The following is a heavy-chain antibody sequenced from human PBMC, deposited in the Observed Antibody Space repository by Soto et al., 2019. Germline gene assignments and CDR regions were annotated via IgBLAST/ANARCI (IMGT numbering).Heavy chain of an antibody. CDR1: GFTFTSSA. Sequence: QMQLVQSGPEVKKPGTSVKVSCKASGFTFTSSAVQWVRQARGQRLEWIGWIVVGSGNTNYAQKFQERGTITRDMSTSTAYMELSSLRSEDTAVYYCAADPETYYDYVWGPADYFDYWGQGTLVTVSS. J-gene: IGHJ4*02. CDR2: IVVGSGNT. D-gene: IGHD3-16*01. V-gene: IGHV1-58*01. CDR3: AADPETYYDYVWGPADYFDY.